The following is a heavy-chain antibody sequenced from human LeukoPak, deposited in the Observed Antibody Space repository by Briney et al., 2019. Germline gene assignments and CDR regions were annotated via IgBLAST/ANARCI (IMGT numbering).Heavy chain of an antibody. Sequence: GGSLRLSCAASGFTFSSYWMSWVRQAPGKGLEWVANIKQDGSEKYYVDSVKGRFTISRDNAKNSLYLQMNSLRAEDTAVYYCARDSSHITMIGYFQHWGQGTLVTVSS. J-gene: IGHJ1*01. CDR1: GFTFSSYW. D-gene: IGHD3-22*01. V-gene: IGHV3-7*01. CDR3: ARDSSHITMIGYFQH. CDR2: IKQDGSEK.